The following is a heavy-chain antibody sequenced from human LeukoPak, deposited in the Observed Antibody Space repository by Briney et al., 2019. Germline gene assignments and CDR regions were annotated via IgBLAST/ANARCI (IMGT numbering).Heavy chain of an antibody. D-gene: IGHD6-19*01. V-gene: IGHV3-43*01. J-gene: IGHJ4*02. Sequence: GGSLRLSCAASGFTFAEYTMHWVRQAPGKGLEWVSLISWNGARIHYGDSVKGRFTISRDNSKNSLYLQMNSLRTKDTALYYCVKDLVAASENVRGWYPMDYWGQGTLVTVSS. CDR2: ISWNGARI. CDR3: VKDLVAASENVRGWYPMDY. CDR1: GFTFAEYT.